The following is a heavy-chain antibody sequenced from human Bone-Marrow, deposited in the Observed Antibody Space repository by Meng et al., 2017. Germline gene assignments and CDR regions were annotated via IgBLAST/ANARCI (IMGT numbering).Heavy chain of an antibody. CDR1: GGSISSSNW. J-gene: IGHJ4*02. CDR3: ARDSRTYYYDSSGYTFDY. CDR2: IYHSGST. Sequence: QLQGSGPGLLKPSGTLSLTCAVSGGSISSSNWWSWVRQPPGKGLEWIGEIYHSGSTNYNPSLKSRVTISVDKSKNQFSLKLSSVTAADTAVYYCARDSRTYYYDSSGYTFDYWGQGTLVTVSS. D-gene: IGHD3-22*01. V-gene: IGHV4-4*02.